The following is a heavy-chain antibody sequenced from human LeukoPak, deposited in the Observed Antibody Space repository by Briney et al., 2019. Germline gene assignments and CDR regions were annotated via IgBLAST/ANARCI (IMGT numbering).Heavy chain of an antibody. CDR2: IYYSGST. Sequence: SETLSLTCGVSGGSFSSHYWTWIRQPPGKGLEWIGSIYYSGSTYYSPSLKSRVTISVDTSKNHFSLKVSAVTAADTAVYYCARNSQSPYRFFYMDVWGKGTTVTVSS. J-gene: IGHJ6*03. CDR3: ARNSQSPYRFFYMDV. V-gene: IGHV4-39*07. D-gene: IGHD6-19*01. CDR1: GGSFSSHY.